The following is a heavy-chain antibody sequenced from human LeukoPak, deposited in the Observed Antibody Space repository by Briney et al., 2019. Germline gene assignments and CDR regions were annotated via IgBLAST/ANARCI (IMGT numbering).Heavy chain of an antibody. CDR2: ISSSSSYI. V-gene: IGHV3-21*01. D-gene: IGHD2-2*01. CDR3: AKYQLPREGWFDP. J-gene: IGHJ5*02. CDR1: GFTFSSYS. Sequence: GGSLRLSCAASGFTFSSYSMNWVRQAPGKGLEWVSSISSSSSYIYYADSVKGRFTISRDNAKNSLYLQMNSLRAEDTAVYYCAKYQLPREGWFDPWGQGTLVTVSS.